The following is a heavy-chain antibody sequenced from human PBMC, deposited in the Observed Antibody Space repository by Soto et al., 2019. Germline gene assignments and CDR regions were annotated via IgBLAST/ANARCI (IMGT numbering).Heavy chain of an antibody. V-gene: IGHV4-39*01. CDR1: GGSISSSSYY. CDR3: ARRFGGSYSDWYFDL. D-gene: IGHD1-26*01. J-gene: IGHJ2*01. CDR2: IYYSGST. Sequence: QLQLQESGPGLVKPSETLSLTCTVSGGSISSSSYYWGWIRQPPGKGLEWIGSIYYSGSTHYNPSLKSRVTISVDTSKNQFSLKLSSVTAADTAVYYCARRFGGSYSDWYFDLWGRGTLVTVSS.